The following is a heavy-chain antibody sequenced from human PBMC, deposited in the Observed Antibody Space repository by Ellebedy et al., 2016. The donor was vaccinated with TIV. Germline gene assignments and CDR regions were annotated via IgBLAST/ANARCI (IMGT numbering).Heavy chain of an antibody. V-gene: IGHV3-7*01. Sequence: PGGSLRLSCEASGFSFRSYWMSWVRQAPGKGLEWLANIYQDGSEQFYVDSVKGRFTISRDNAKNSVYLHMNSLRAEDTAVYYCARRGSYGDYAVHVNSWFDSWGQGTPVTVAP. CDR1: GFSFRSYW. D-gene: IGHD4-17*01. J-gene: IGHJ5*01. CDR2: IYQDGSEQ. CDR3: ARRGSYGDYAVHVNSWFDS.